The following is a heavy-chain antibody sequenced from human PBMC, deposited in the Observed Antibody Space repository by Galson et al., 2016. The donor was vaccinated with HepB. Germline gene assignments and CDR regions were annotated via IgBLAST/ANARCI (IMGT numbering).Heavy chain of an antibody. CDR2: IWYDGSYK. Sequence: SLRLSCAASGFTFSSFGMHWVRQAPGKGLEWVAVIWYDGSYKQYADSVKGRLTISRDKSKNTLYLQMNSLRAEDTAVYYCAKHSEPLSSRGGHYYYYGMDVWGQGTTVTVSS. CDR3: AKHSEPLSSRGGHYYYYGMDV. D-gene: IGHD1-14*01. V-gene: IGHV3-33*03. CDR1: GFTFSSFG. J-gene: IGHJ6*02.